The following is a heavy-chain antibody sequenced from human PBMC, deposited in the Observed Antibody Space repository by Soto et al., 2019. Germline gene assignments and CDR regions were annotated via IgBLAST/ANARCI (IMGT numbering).Heavy chain of an antibody. Sequence: EGSLRLSCVASGFTFSSYSMNWVRQAPGKGLEWVSYISSSSSTIYYADSVKGRFTISRDKAKNSLYLQMNSLRDEDTAVYYCAREPPPPWLPREYYYYGMDVWGQGTTVTVSS. CDR2: ISSSSSTI. CDR1: GFTFSSYS. J-gene: IGHJ6*02. D-gene: IGHD5-18*01. CDR3: AREPPPPWLPREYYYYGMDV. V-gene: IGHV3-48*02.